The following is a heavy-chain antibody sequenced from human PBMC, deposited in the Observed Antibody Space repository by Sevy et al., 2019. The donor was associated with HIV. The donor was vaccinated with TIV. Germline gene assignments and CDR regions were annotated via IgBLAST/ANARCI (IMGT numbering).Heavy chain of an antibody. Sequence: GGSLRLSCAASRFTFSSYAMSWVRQAPGKGLEWVSAIRGSGGSTYYSDSVKGRFTISRDNSKNTLYLQMNSLRAEDTAVYYCAKLALAGPTTNSWFDPWGQGTLVTVSS. CDR1: RFTFSSYA. J-gene: IGHJ5*02. CDR3: AKLALAGPTTNSWFDP. D-gene: IGHD4-17*01. CDR2: IRGSGGST. V-gene: IGHV3-23*01.